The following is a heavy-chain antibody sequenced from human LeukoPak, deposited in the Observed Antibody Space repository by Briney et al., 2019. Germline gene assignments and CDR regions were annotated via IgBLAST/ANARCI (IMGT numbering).Heavy chain of an antibody. J-gene: IGHJ4*02. V-gene: IGHV3-21*01. Sequence: PGGSLRLSCAASGFTFSNYAMTWVRQAPGKGLEWVSSISSSSSYIYYADSVKGRFTISRDNAKNSLYLQMNSLRAEDTAVYYCARDRDIVVVPAAMVDYWGQGTLVTVSS. D-gene: IGHD2-2*01. CDR1: GFTFSNYA. CDR3: ARDRDIVVVPAAMVDY. CDR2: ISSSSSYI.